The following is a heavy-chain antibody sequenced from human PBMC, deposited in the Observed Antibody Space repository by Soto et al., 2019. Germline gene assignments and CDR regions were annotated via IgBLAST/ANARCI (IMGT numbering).Heavy chain of an antibody. D-gene: IGHD5-12*01. CDR3: TRDAMEYSGYDWNYYYGMDV. V-gene: IGHV3-49*03. Sequence: GGSLRLSCTASGFTFGDYAMSWFRQAPGKGLEWVGFIRSKAYGGTTEYAASVKGRFTISRDDSKSIAYLQMNSLKTEDTAVYYCTRDAMEYSGYDWNYYYGMDVWGQGTTVTVSS. J-gene: IGHJ6*02. CDR2: IRSKAYGGTT. CDR1: GFTFGDYA.